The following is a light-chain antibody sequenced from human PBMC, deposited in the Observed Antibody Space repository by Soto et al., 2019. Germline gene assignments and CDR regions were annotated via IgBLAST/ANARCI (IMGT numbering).Light chain of an antibody. CDR2: DVT. CDR1: NSDVGGYNH. CDR3: SSYTSRSTLVA. Sequence: QSVLTQPASVSGSPGQSITISCTGTNSDVGGYNHVSWYRRYPGNAPKLIIYDVTTRPSGVSDRFSGSKSGNTASLTISRLQTEDEADYYCSSYTSRSTLVAFGGGTKVTVL. V-gene: IGLV2-14*03. J-gene: IGLJ2*01.